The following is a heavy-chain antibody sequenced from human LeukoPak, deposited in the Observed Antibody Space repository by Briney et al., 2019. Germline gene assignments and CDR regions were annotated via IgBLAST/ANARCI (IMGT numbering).Heavy chain of an antibody. CDR1: GGTFSSYA. V-gene: IGHV1-69*13. Sequence: SVKVSCKASGGTFSSYAISWVRQAPGQGLEWMGGIIPIFGTANYAQKFQGRVTITADEFTSTAYMELSSLRSEDTAVYYCARLSGNVVVPAAIRDYWGQGTLVTVSS. CDR2: IIPIFGTA. D-gene: IGHD2-2*01. CDR3: ARLSGNVVVPAAIRDY. J-gene: IGHJ4*02.